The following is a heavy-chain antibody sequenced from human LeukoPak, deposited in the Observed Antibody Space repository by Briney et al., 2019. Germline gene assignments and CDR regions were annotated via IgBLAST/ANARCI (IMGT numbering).Heavy chain of an antibody. CDR3: ARWYSSSQ. V-gene: IGHV3-48*01. J-gene: IGHJ4*02. CDR1: GFAFDSYS. CDR2: ISSTSNTI. Sequence: GGSLRLSCAASGFAFDSYSMNWVRQAPGKGLEWISYISSTSNTIYYADSVKGRFTISRDNAKNSLYLQMNSLRVEDTAVYYCARWYSSSQWGQGTLVTVSS. D-gene: IGHD6-6*01.